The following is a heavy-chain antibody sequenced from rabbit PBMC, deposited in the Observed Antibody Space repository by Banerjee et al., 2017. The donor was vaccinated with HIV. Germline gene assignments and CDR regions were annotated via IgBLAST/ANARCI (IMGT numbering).Heavy chain of an antibody. CDR3: ARSRGSVGSGSAYFNF. CDR1: GFSFSSSYW. CDR2: IYADDGKT. D-gene: IGHD4-2*01. J-gene: IGHJ3*01. V-gene: IGHV1S45*01. Sequence: QEQLVESGGDLVKPGASLTLTCTASGFSFSSSYWICWVRQAPGKGLEWIACIYADDGKTYYASWTTGRFTISRTSSTTVDLEMTSLTAADTATYFCARSRGSVGSGSAYFNFWGQGTLVTVS.